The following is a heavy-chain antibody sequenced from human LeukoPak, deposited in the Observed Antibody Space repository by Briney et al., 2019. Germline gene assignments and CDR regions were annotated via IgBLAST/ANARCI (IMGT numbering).Heavy chain of an antibody. CDR3: VKDHRMTTVTTGGYFDY. J-gene: IGHJ4*02. CDR2: ISSNGGST. Sequence: GGSLRLSCSASGFTFSSYAMHWVRQAPGKGLEYVPAISSNGGSTYYADSVKGRFTISRDNSKNTLYLQMSSLRAEDTAVYYCVKDHRMTTVTTGGYFDYWGQGTLVTVSS. CDR1: GFTFSSYA. V-gene: IGHV3-64D*06. D-gene: IGHD4-17*01.